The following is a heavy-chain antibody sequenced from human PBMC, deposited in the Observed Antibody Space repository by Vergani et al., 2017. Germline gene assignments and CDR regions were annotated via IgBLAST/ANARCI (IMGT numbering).Heavy chain of an antibody. CDR1: GGSISSGDYY. D-gene: IGHD5-18*01. CDR2: IYYSGST. V-gene: IGHV4-31*03. J-gene: IGHJ4*02. CDR3: ASPRARGYSYGTIDY. Sequence: QVQLQESGPGLVKPSQTLSLTCTVSGGSISSGDYYWSWIRQHPGKGLEWIGYIYYSGSTYYNPSLKSRVTISVDTSRNQFSLKLRYVTAADTAVYYCASPRARGYSYGTIDYWGQGTLVTVSS.